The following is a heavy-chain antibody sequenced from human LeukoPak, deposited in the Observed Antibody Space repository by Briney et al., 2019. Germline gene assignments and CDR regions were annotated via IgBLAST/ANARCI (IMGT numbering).Heavy chain of an antibody. J-gene: IGHJ4*02. D-gene: IGHD6-13*01. Sequence: GGSLRLSCAASGFTFSSYAMSWVRQAPGKGLESVSAIGSSGGDTNYADSVKGRFTISRDNSKNTLYLQMNSLRAEDTAVYYCAKKIAAGTLSFDYWGQGTLVTVSS. CDR2: IGSSGGDT. CDR3: AKKIAAGTLSFDY. CDR1: GFTFSSYA. V-gene: IGHV3-23*01.